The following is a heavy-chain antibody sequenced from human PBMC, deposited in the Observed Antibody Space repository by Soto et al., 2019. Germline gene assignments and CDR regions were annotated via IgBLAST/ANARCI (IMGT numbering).Heavy chain of an antibody. CDR3: ARHGPSERDCSSTSCPRGDYFDY. Sequence: PSETLSLTCTVSGGSISSGSSYWGWIRQPPGKGLEWIGSIYYLGNTYYNPSLGGRVSISVDTSKNQFSLKLSSVTAADTAVYYCARHGPSERDCSSTSCPRGDYFDYWGQGTLVTVSS. V-gene: IGHV4-39*01. CDR1: GGSISSGSSY. CDR2: IYYLGNT. D-gene: IGHD2-2*01. J-gene: IGHJ4*02.